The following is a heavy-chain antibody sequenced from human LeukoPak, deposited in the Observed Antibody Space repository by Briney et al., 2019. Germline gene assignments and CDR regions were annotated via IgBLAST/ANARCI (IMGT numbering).Heavy chain of an antibody. CDR3: ARDLGDYGSWFDS. J-gene: IGHJ5*01. V-gene: IGHV1-2*02. Sequence: NFQGRVTMTRDTSISTAYLELSSLRSDDTAVYYCARDLGDYGSWFDSWGQGTLVTVSS. D-gene: IGHD4-17*01.